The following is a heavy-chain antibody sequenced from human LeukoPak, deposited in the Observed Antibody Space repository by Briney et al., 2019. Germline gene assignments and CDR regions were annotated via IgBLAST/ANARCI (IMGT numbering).Heavy chain of an antibody. CDR2: IYYSGST. Sequence: PSETLSLTCTVSGGSISSSSYYWGWIRQPPGEGLEWIGSIYYSGSTYYNPSLKSRVTISVDTSKNQFSLKLSSVTAADTAVYYCASQHSSGWYSLWPNFDYWGQGTLVTVSS. CDR3: ASQHSSGWYSLWPNFDY. V-gene: IGHV4-39*01. D-gene: IGHD6-19*01. J-gene: IGHJ4*02. CDR1: GGSISSSSYY.